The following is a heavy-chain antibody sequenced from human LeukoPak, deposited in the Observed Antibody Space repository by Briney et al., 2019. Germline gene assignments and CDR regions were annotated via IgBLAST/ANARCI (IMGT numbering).Heavy chain of an antibody. CDR2: ISYSGST. Sequence: SETLSLTCTVSGGSISSTNYYWGWIRQPPGKGLEWIGTISYSGSTYYNPSLKSRVSISVETSKNQFPLRLSSVTAADTAVYYCARRYNWDDRWDWGQGTLVTVSS. V-gene: IGHV4-39*06. CDR1: GGSISSTNYY. D-gene: IGHD1-1*01. CDR3: ARRYNWDDRWD. J-gene: IGHJ4*02.